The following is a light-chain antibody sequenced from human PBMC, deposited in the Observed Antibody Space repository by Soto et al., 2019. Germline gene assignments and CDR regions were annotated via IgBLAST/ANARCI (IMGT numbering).Light chain of an antibody. CDR3: QQRINWPLYT. CDR2: DAS. V-gene: IGKV3-11*01. Sequence: EIVLTQSPATLSLSPGERATLSCRASQSVSGFLAWYQQRPGQAPRLLIYDASSRATGVPARFSGSGYGTDFTLTISSLEPEDFAVDYCQQRINWPLYTFGPGTKLQIK. CDR1: QSVSGF. J-gene: IGKJ2*01.